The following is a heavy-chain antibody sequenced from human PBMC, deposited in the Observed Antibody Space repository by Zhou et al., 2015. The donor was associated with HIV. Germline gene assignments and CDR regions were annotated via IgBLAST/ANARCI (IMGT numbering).Heavy chain of an antibody. CDR2: IYSGGST. J-gene: IGHJ4*02. V-gene: IGHV3-NL1*01. D-gene: IGHD3-10*01. Sequence: QVQLVGVWGEAWSSLGRSLRLSCAASGFTFSSYAMHWVRQAPGKGLEWVSVIYSGGSTHYADSVKGRFTISRDNAKNSLFLQMNSLRAEDAAVYYCARDVSFGRTDCWGQGTLVTVSS. CDR1: GFTFSSYA. CDR3: ARDVSFGRTDC.